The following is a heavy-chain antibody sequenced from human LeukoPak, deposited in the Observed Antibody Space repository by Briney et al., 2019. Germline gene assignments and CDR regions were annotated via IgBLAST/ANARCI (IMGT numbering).Heavy chain of an antibody. CDR2: ISWNGGST. Sequence: PGGSMRLSCVASGFSFDDYGIGWVRPPPGKGLEVVSGISWNGGSTDYADAVEGRLTISRDNAKNSVYLQMSSLRVEETALYHCVLTSGSGSYRGYLNYWGQGTLVTVSS. V-gene: IGHV3-20*01. J-gene: IGHJ4*02. D-gene: IGHD3-10*01. CDR1: GFSFDDYG. CDR3: VLTSGSGSYRGYLNY.